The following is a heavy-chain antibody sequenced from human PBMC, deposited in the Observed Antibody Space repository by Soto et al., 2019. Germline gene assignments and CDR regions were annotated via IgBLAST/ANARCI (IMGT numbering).Heavy chain of an antibody. CDR2: IYYSGST. CDR1: GGSISSSSYY. CDR3: ARQYYDILTGYIDY. D-gene: IGHD3-9*01. V-gene: IGHV4-39*01. Sequence: QLQLQESGPGLVKPSETLSLTCTVSGGSISSSSYYWGWIRQPPGKGLEWIGSIYYSGSTYYNPSLKSRVTISVDTSKNQFSLKLSSVTAADTAVYYCARQYYDILTGYIDYWGQGTLVTVSS. J-gene: IGHJ4*02.